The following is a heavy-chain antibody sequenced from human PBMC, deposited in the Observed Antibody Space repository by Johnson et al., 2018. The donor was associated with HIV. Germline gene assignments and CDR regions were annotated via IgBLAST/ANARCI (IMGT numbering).Heavy chain of an antibody. CDR3: ARVQVAMATIGYAFDI. CDR1: GFTFSSYA. V-gene: IGHV3-30-3*01. J-gene: IGHJ3*02. Sequence: QVQLVESGGGVVQPGRSLRLSCAASGFTFSSYAMHWVRQAPGKGLEWVAVISYDGSNKYYADSVKGRFTISRDNSRDTLSLQMNSLRAEDTAVYYCARVQVAMATIGYAFDIWSQGTMVTGAS. CDR2: ISYDGSNK. D-gene: IGHD5-12*01.